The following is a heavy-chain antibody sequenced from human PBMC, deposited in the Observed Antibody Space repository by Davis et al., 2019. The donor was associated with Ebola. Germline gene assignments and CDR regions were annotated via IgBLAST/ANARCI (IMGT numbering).Heavy chain of an antibody. D-gene: IGHD3-22*01. CDR3: ARGSGYYSELIDY. V-gene: IGHV1-3*01. CDR1: GYTFTSYG. J-gene: IGHJ4*02. Sequence: AASVKVSCKASGYTFTSYGISWVRQAPGQRLEWMGWINAGNGNTKYSQKFQGRVTITRDTSASTAYMELSSLRSEDTAVYYCARGSGYYSELIDYWGQGTLVTVSS. CDR2: INAGNGNT.